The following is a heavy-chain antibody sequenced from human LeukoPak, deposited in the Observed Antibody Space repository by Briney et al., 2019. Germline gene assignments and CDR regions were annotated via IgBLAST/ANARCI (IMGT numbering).Heavy chain of an antibody. Sequence: PSETLSLTCAVYGGSFSGYYWSWIRQPPGKGLEWIGEINHSGSTNYNPSLKSRVTISVDTSKNQFSLKLSSVTAADTAVYYCARGPYDFWSGYYQFDYWGQGTLVTVSS. CDR1: GGSFSGYY. CDR2: INHSGST. CDR3: ARGPYDFWSGYYQFDY. V-gene: IGHV4-34*01. J-gene: IGHJ4*02. D-gene: IGHD3-3*01.